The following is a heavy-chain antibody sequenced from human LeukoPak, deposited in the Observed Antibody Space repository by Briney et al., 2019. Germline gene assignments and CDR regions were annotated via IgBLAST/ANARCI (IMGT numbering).Heavy chain of an antibody. CDR1: GYTFTSYY. CDR3: ARAAGIAVADTDAFDI. J-gene: IGHJ3*02. CDR2: INPSGGST. V-gene: IGHV1-46*01. Sequence: GASVKVSCKASGYTFTSYYMHWVRQAPGQGLEWMGIINPSGGSTSYAQKFQGRVTMTRDMSTSTVYMELSSLRSEDTAVYYCARAAGIAVADTDAFDIWGQGTMVTVSS. D-gene: IGHD6-19*01.